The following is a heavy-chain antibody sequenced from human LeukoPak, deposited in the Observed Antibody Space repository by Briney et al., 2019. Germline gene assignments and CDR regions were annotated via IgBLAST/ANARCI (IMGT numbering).Heavy chain of an antibody. CDR1: VYTFTGYY. CDR2: INGNSGDT. V-gene: IGHV1-2*02. J-gene: IGHJ4*02. CDR3: ARDGDTPMVDFDY. Sequence: GASVKVSCKASVYTFTGYYMYWVRQAPGQGREWMGWINGNSGDTKYAQKFQGRVTMTRDTSINTVYMELSGLRSDDTAVYYCARDGDTPMVDFDYWGQGTLVTVSS. D-gene: IGHD5-18*01.